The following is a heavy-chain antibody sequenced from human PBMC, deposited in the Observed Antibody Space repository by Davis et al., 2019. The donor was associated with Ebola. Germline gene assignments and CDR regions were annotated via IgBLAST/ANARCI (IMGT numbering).Heavy chain of an antibody. CDR1: GYTFTSSV. J-gene: IGHJ4*02. D-gene: IGHD3-9*01. CDR3: ARFDAIGWFDY. V-gene: IGHV1-18*01. CDR2: ITPNNGNT. Sequence: AASVKVSCKASGYTFTSSVIAWVRQAPGQGLEWVGWITPNNGNTKLALRLQGRVTMSTDTYTSTAYLELRSLRSDDTAVYYCARFDAIGWFDYWGQGTLVIVSS.